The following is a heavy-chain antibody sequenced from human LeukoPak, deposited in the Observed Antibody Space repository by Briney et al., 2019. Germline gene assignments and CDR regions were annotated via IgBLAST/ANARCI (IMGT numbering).Heavy chain of an antibody. D-gene: IGHD2-21*02. CDR2: IYHSGST. V-gene: IGHV4-39*07. CDR1: GGSISSSSFF. Sequence: SETLSLTCTVSGGSISSSSFFWGWIRQPPGKGLEWIGSIYHSGSTYYNPSLKSRVIISVDKSKNQFSLKLTSVTAADTAVYFCARDLGTAGRPNDNWGQGILVTVSS. J-gene: IGHJ4*02. CDR3: ARDLGTAGRPNDN.